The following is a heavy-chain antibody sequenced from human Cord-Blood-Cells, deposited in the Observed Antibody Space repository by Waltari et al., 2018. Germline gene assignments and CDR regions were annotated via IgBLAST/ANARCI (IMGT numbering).Heavy chain of an antibody. V-gene: IGHV4-34*01. J-gene: IGHJ4*02. Sequence: QVQLQQWGAGLLKPSETLSLTCAVYGGSFSGYYWSWIRQPPGKGLAWLGEINHSGSTNYNPSLKSRPTISVDTSKNQFSLKLSAVTAADTPVYYCARVGAAGDYWGQGTLVTVSS. CDR2: INHSGST. CDR3: ARVGAAGDY. CDR1: GGSFSGYY. D-gene: IGHD6-13*01.